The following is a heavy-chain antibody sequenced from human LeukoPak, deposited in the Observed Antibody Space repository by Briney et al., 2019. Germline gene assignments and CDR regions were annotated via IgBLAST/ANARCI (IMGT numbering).Heavy chain of an antibody. J-gene: IGHJ6*03. CDR3: AREVVDYYYMDV. D-gene: IGHD2-15*01. CDR2: IYHSGST. V-gene: IGHV4-38-2*02. Sequence: SETLSLTCAVSGYSISRGYYWGWIRQPPGTGLAWIGSIYHSGSTYYNPSLKSRVTISVDTSKNQFSLKLSSVTAADTAVYYCAREVVDYYYMDVWGKGTTVTVSS. CDR1: GYSISRGYY.